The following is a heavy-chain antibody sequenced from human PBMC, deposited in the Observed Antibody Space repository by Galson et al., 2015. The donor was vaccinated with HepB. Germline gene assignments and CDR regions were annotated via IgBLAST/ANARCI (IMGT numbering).Heavy chain of an antibody. Sequence: SLRLSCAASGFTFINAWMSWVRQAPGKGLEWVGRIKPKTDGGTTDYAAPVKGRSTISRDDSKATLYLQLNSLKTEDTAVYYCTTDPTTSSYDYVWGSYHLGFDYWGQGTLVTVSS. CDR2: IKPKTDGGTT. D-gene: IGHD3-16*02. V-gene: IGHV3-15*07. CDR3: TTDPTTSSYDYVWGSYHLGFDY. CDR1: GFTFINAW. J-gene: IGHJ4*02.